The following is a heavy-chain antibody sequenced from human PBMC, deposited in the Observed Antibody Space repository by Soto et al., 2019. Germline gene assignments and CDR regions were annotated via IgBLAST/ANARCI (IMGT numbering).Heavy chain of an antibody. CDR3: ARHAFYGSWSYYNPHNWFYP. Sequence: SETLSLTCTVSGSSISSSSYYWGWIRQPPGKGLEWIGSIYYSGSTYYNPSLKSRVTISVDTSKNQFSLKLSSVTAADTAVYYCARHAFYGSWSYYNPHNWFYPWGQGTLVTVSS. CDR1: GSSISSSSYY. CDR2: IYYSGST. J-gene: IGHJ5*02. D-gene: IGHD3-10*01. V-gene: IGHV4-39*01.